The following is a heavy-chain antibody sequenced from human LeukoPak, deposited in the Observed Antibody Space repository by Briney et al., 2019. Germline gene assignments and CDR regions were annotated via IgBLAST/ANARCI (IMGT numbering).Heavy chain of an antibody. J-gene: IGHJ4*02. CDR1: GFTFSTYS. Sequence: GGSLRLSCTASGFTFSTYSMNGVRQAPGRGLEWVSYISGSSSSSDGGAKQYGDSVKGRFTISRDNDKNSLYLQMNSLRDEDTAVYYCARGTGSDSWYSDYWGRGTLVSVS. V-gene: IGHV3-48*02. CDR2: ISGSSSSSDGGAK. D-gene: IGHD6-13*01. CDR3: ARGTGSDSWYSDY.